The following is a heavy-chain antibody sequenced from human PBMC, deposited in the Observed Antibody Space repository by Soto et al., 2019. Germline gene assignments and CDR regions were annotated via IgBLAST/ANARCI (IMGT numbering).Heavy chain of an antibody. V-gene: IGHV3-30*18. CDR2: VSYDGTKK. J-gene: IGHJ2*01. D-gene: IGHD4-4*01. CDR1: GLTFSAYG. Sequence: GGSLRLSCAASGLTFSAYGMHWVRQAPGKGLEWVALVSYDGTKKYYSESVRGRFTISRDNSRNTLYLQMNSLRAEDTAVYYCAKDGRPPGVSMTIGTLNWYFEVWGRGTLVTVSS. CDR3: AKDGRPPGVSMTIGTLNWYFEV.